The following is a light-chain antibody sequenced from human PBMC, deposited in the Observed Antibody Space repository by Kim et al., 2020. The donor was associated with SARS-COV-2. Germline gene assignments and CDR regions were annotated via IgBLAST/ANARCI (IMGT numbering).Light chain of an antibody. CDR2: DNN. CDR3: GTWDSSLSAVV. V-gene: IGLV1-51*01. CDR1: SSNIGNSY. J-gene: IGLJ2*01. Sequence: GQKGTIACSGSSSNIGNSYVSWNQQLPGTAPKLLIYDNNKRPSVIPDRFSGSKSGTSATLGITGLQTGDEADYYCGTWDSSLSAVVFGGGTQLTVL.